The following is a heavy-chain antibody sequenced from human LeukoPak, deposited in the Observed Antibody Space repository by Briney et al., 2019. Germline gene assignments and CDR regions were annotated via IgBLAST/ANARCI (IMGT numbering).Heavy chain of an antibody. J-gene: IGHJ4*02. D-gene: IGHD3-3*01. V-gene: IGHV1-24*01. Sequence: ASVKVSCKVSGYTLTELSMHWVRQAPGKGLEWMGGFDPEDGETIYAQKFQGSVTMTEDTSTDTAYMELSSLRSEDTAVYYCATASSFNYDFWSHFDYWGQGTLVTVSS. CDR3: ATASSFNYDFWSHFDY. CDR2: FDPEDGET. CDR1: GYTLTELS.